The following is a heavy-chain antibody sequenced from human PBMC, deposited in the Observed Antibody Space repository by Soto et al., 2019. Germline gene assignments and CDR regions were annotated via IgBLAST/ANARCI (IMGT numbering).Heavy chain of an antibody. CDR2: IYYNGTT. D-gene: IGHD3-10*01. J-gene: IGHJ1*01. Sequence: PSETLSLTCTVSGGSISSPNFYWSWIRQHQGKGLEWIGHIYYNGTTYYNPTLKSRVSISVDASKNKFSLKLSSVTAADTAVYYCVRVPRLLIWFGELHSWGRRTPVTVSS. V-gene: IGHV4-31*03. CDR3: VRVPRLLIWFGELHS. CDR1: GGSISSPNFY.